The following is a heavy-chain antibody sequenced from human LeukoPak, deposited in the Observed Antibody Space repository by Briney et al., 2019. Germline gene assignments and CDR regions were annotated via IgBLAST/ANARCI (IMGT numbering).Heavy chain of an antibody. CDR2: ISSSSSYI. CDR1: GFTFSSYS. CDR3: ARANGDYLAWYFDL. J-gene: IGHJ2*01. Sequence: GGSLRLSCAASGFTFSSYSMNWVRQAPGKGLEWVSSISSSSSYIYYADSEKGRFTISRDNAKNSLYLQMNSLRAEDTAVYYCARANGDYLAWYFDLWGRGTLVTVSS. V-gene: IGHV3-21*01. D-gene: IGHD4-17*01.